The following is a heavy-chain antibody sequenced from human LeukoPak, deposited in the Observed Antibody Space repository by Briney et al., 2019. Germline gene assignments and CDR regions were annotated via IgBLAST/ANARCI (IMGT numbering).Heavy chain of an antibody. Sequence: GASVKVSCKASGYTFTGYYMHWVRQAPGQGLEWMGWINPNSGGTNYAQKFRGRVTMTRDTSISTAYMELSRLRSDDTAVYYCARASDGSGTTYYFDYWGQGTLVTVSS. CDR2: INPNSGGT. D-gene: IGHD3-10*01. CDR3: ARASDGSGTTYYFDY. V-gene: IGHV1-2*02. J-gene: IGHJ4*02. CDR1: GYTFTGYY.